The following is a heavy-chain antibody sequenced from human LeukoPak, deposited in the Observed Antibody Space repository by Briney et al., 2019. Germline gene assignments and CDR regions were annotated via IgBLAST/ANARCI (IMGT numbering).Heavy chain of an antibody. CDR3: ASATREEGYYYDSSGNYFDY. Sequence: SETLSLACAVYGGSFSGYYWSWIRQPPGEGLEWIGEINHSGSTNYNPSLKSRVTISVDTSKNQFSLKLSSVTAADTAVYYCASATREEGYYYDSSGNYFDYWGQGTLVTVSS. J-gene: IGHJ4*02. CDR1: GGSFSGYY. CDR2: INHSGST. D-gene: IGHD3-22*01. V-gene: IGHV4-34*01.